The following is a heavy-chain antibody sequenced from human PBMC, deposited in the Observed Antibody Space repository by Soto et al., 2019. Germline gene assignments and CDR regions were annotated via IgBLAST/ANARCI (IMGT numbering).Heavy chain of an antibody. V-gene: IGHV2-70*01. CDR2: IDWDDDK. Sequence: SGPTLVNPRQTLTLTCVFSGFSLSTTGEGVAWIRQPPGKALEWLALIDWDDDKYYSTSLKTRLTISKDTSKNQVVLTMTNMDPVDTATYYCARIRYYDSSGYYRIDDFDIWGQGTMVTVSS. J-gene: IGHJ3*02. CDR1: GFSLSTTGEG. CDR3: ARIRYYDSSGYYRIDDFDI. D-gene: IGHD3-22*01.